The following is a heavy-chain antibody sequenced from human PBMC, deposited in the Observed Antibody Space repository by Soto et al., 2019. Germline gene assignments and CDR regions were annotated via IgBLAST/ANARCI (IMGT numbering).Heavy chain of an antibody. Sequence: GGSLRLSCAASGFTYSTYTMHWVRQAPGKGLEWVAVISYDGNNKFYADSVKGRFTISRDSTKQTLYLQMNSLRAEDTAVYYCVRVFDTYYFDLWGQGNMVTVSS. V-gene: IGHV3-30-3*01. J-gene: IGHJ4*02. CDR3: VRVFDTYYFDL. CDR2: ISYDGNNK. CDR1: GFTYSTYT. D-gene: IGHD3-9*01.